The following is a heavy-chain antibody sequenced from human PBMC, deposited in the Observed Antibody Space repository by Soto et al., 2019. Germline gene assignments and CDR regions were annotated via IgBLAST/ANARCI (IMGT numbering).Heavy chain of an antibody. V-gene: IGHV4-34*01. D-gene: IGHD2-15*01. J-gene: IGHJ4*02. CDR1: GGSFSGYY. CDR3: ARGRWELRFDY. Sequence: PSETLSLTCAVYGGSFSGYYWSWIRQPPGKGLEWIGEINHSGGSNYNPSLKSRVTISLDTSKNQFSLILGSVTAADTAVYYCARGRWELRFDYWGQGTPVTVSS. CDR2: INHSGGS.